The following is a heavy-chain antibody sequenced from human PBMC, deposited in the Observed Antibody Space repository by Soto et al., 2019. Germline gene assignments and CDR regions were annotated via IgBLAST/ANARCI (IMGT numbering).Heavy chain of an antibody. CDR2: FDPEDGET. CDR1: GYTLTELS. J-gene: IGHJ5*02. D-gene: IGHD3-10*01. Sequence: ASVKVSCKVSGYTLTELSMHWVRQAPGKGLEWMGGFDPEDGETIYAQKFQGRVTMTEDTSTDTAYMELSSLRSEDTAVYYCATGLYGSGSHMDVDKWFDPWGQGTLVTVSX. V-gene: IGHV1-24*01. CDR3: ATGLYGSGSHMDVDKWFDP.